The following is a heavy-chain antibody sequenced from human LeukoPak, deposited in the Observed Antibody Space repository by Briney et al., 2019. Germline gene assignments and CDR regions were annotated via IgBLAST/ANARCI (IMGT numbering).Heavy chain of an antibody. V-gene: IGHV4-4*07. CDR2: IHSGGTT. CDR1: GDSISDDY. D-gene: IGHD3-3*02. Sequence: SETLSLTCTVSGDSISDDYYTWMRQPAGKGLEWIGLIHSGGTTNYNPSLMSRVTLSIDKSKKHISLRLTSVTAADTALYYCARDNGSGYTKGYEHYYYYLDVWGKGTTVTVSS. J-gene: IGHJ6*03. CDR3: ARDNGSGYTKGYEHYYYYLDV.